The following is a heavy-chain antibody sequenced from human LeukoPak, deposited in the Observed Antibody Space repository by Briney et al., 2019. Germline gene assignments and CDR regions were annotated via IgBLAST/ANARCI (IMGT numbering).Heavy chain of an antibody. CDR2: IIPILGTA. J-gene: IGHJ4*02. V-gene: IGHV1-69*13. D-gene: IGHD6-13*01. CDR1: GGTFSSYA. Sequence: ASVKVSCKASGGTFSSYAISWVRQAPGQGLEWMGGIIPILGTANYAQKFQGRVTITADESTSTAYMELSSLRSEDTAVYYCARVGIAAAGSSSPFDYWGQGTLVTVSS. CDR3: ARVGIAAAGSSSPFDY.